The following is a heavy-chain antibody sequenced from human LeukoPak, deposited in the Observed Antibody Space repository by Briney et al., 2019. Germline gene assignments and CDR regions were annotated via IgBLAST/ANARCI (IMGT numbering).Heavy chain of an antibody. Sequence: GSSVKVSCKASGGTFSSYAISWVRQAPGQGLEWMGRIIPILGIANHAQKFQSRVTITADKSTSTAYMELSSLRSEDTAVYYCARDPGVSSSWAFDYWGQGTLVTVSS. CDR1: GGTFSSYA. D-gene: IGHD6-13*01. CDR3: ARDPGVSSSWAFDY. V-gene: IGHV1-69*04. CDR2: IIPILGIA. J-gene: IGHJ4*02.